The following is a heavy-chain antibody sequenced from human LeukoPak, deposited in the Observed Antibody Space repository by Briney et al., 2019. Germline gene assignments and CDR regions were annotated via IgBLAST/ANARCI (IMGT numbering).Heavy chain of an antibody. Sequence: GGSLRLSCATSGFTFSNYWMSWVRQAPGKGLEWVASIKQDGSEKYYVDSVKGRFTISRDDAKNSLYLQMNSLRVEDTAVYYCASRAIYFDYWGQGALVTVSS. D-gene: IGHD1-26*01. J-gene: IGHJ4*02. V-gene: IGHV3-7*01. CDR3: ASRAIYFDY. CDR1: GFTFSNYW. CDR2: IKQDGSEK.